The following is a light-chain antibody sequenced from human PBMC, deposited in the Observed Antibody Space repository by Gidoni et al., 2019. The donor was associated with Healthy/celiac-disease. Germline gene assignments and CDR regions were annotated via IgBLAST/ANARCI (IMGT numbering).Light chain of an antibody. CDR2: AAS. V-gene: IGKV1-39*01. CDR3: QQSYSTPLT. J-gene: IGKJ4*01. Sequence: DIQITHSPSSPSASVGDRVTITCRASQSISSYLNWYQQKPGKAPKLLIYAASSLQSGVPSRFSGSGSGTDFTLTISSLQPEDFATYYCQQSYSTPLTFGGGTKVEIK. CDR1: QSISSY.